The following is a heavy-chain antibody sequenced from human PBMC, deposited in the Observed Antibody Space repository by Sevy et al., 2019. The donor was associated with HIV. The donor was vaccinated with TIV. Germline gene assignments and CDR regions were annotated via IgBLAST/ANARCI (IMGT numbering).Heavy chain of an antibody. D-gene: IGHD3-3*01. Sequence: GGSLRLSCAASGFTFSSYWMSWVRQAPGKGLEWVANIKQDGSEKYYVDSVKGRFTISRDNAKNSLYLQMNSLRAEDTAVYYCARVDFWSPGYYYGMDVWGQWTTVTVSS. CDR2: IKQDGSEK. CDR1: GFTFSSYW. J-gene: IGHJ6*02. V-gene: IGHV3-7*03. CDR3: ARVDFWSPGYYYGMDV.